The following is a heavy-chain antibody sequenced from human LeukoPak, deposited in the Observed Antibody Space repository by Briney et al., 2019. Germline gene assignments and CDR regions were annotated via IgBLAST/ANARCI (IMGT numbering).Heavy chain of an antibody. V-gene: IGHV3-15*01. D-gene: IGHD5-18*01. CDR3: TTGYSYGEY. Sequence: GGSLRLSCAASGFTFSNAWMSWVRQAQGKGLEWVGRIKSKNDGGTTDYAAPVKGRFTISRDDSKNTLYLQMNSLKTEDTAVYYCTTGYSYGEYWGQGTLVTVSS. J-gene: IGHJ4*02. CDR2: IKSKNDGGTT. CDR1: GFTFSNAW.